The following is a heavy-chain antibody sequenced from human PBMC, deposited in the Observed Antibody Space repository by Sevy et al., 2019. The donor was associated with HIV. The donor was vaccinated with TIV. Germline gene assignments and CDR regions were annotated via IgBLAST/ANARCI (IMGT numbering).Heavy chain of an antibody. D-gene: IGHD3-3*01. Sequence: SETLSLTCTVSGGSISSYYWSWIRQPPGKGLEWIGYIYYSGSTNYNPSLKSRVTISVDTSKNQFSLKLSSVTAADTAVYYCARDRTYYDFWSDYPHGAFDIWGQGTMVTVSS. CDR3: ARDRTYYDFWSDYPHGAFDI. CDR1: GGSISSYY. CDR2: IYYSGST. J-gene: IGHJ3*02. V-gene: IGHV4-59*01.